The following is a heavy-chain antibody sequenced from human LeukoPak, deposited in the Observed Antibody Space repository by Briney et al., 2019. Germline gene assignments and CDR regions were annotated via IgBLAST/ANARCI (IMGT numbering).Heavy chain of an antibody. Sequence: PLASVKASCKASGGTFSTYVITWVRQAPGQGLEWMGWINPNSGGTNYAQKFQGRVTMTRDTSISTAYMELSRLRSDDTAVYYCARDLVHHRLLATGYNWFDPWGQGALVTVSS. CDR2: INPNSGGT. CDR3: ARDLVHHRLLATGYNWFDP. CDR1: GGTFSTYV. D-gene: IGHD3-9*01. J-gene: IGHJ5*02. V-gene: IGHV1-2*02.